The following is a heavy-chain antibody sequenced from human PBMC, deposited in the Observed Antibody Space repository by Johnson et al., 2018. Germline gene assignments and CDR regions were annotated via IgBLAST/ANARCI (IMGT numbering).Heavy chain of an antibody. J-gene: IGHJ6*03. Sequence: VQLVESGAEVKKPGASVKVSCKASGYTFTSYDINWVRQATGQGLEWMGWMNPNSGNTGYAQKFQGRVTLTRNTSIRPAYREVGSLRSEDTAVYYCARGVGTPVGRGYYYYYMDVWGKGTTVTVSS. V-gene: IGHV1-8*01. CDR2: MNPNSGNT. D-gene: IGHD1-26*01. CDR1: GYTFTSYD. CDR3: ARGVGTPVGRGYYYYYMDV.